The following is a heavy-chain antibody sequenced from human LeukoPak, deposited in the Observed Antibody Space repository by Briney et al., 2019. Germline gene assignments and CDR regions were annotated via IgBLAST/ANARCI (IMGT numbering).Heavy chain of an antibody. CDR1: GYTFTSYA. V-gene: IGHV1-69*06. D-gene: IGHD6-6*01. CDR3: ASGLEYSSSSGPLPPTVDV. Sequence: PVKVSCKASGYTFTSYAMNWVRQAPGQGLEWMGGIIPIFGTANYAQKFQGRVTITADKSTSTAYMELSSLRSEDTAVYYCASGLEYSSSSGPLPPTVDVWGKGTTVTVSS. CDR2: IIPIFGTA. J-gene: IGHJ6*04.